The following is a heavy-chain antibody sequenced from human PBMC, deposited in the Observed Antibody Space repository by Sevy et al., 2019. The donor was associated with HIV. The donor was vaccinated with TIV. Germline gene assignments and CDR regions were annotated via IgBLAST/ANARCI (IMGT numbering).Heavy chain of an antibody. J-gene: IGHJ6*02. Sequence: GGSLRLSCVGSGFTFGSYGMSWVRQPPGKGLEWVSSISFSGVATFYADSVRGRFTISRDNSKNILYLQMNSLSAEETAVYFCAKPPSNHDVLHYYGMDVWGQGTTVTVSS. CDR1: GFTFGSYG. CDR3: AKPPSNHDVLHYYGMDV. V-gene: IGHV3-23*01. CDR2: ISFSGVAT. D-gene: IGHD3-10*02.